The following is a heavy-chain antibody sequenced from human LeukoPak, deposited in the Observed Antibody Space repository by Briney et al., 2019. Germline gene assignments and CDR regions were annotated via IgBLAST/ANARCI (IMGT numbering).Heavy chain of an antibody. Sequence: GGSLRLSCAASGFTFSDYYMSWIRQAPGKGLEWVSYISSSGSTIYYADSMKGRFTISRDNAKNSLYLQMNSLRAEDTAVYYCARAPSEKGAKGLYFDYWGQGTLVTVSS. CDR3: ARAPSEKGAKGLYFDY. D-gene: IGHD1-26*01. CDR2: ISSSGSTI. J-gene: IGHJ4*02. CDR1: GFTFSDYY. V-gene: IGHV3-11*04.